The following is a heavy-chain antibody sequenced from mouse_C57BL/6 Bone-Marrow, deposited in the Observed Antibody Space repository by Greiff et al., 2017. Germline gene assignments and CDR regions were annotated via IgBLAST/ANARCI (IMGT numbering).Heavy chain of an antibody. D-gene: IGHD2-5*01. CDR1: GFTFSSYA. V-gene: IGHV5-4*01. CDR2: ISDGGSYT. CDR3: ARDPGPLYYSNWGFAY. Sequence: EVQLVESGGGLVKPGGSLKLSCAASGFTFSSYAMSWVRQTPEKRLEWVATISDGGSYTYYPDNVKGRFTISRDNAKNNLYLQMSQLKSEDTAMYYCARDPGPLYYSNWGFAYWGQGTLVTVSA. J-gene: IGHJ3*01.